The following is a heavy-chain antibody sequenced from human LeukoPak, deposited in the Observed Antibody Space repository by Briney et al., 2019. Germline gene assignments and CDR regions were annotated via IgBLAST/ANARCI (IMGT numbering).Heavy chain of an antibody. CDR2: IYSGART. CDR1: GFSVSSNY. CDR3: ERVSMSQD. J-gene: IGHJ4*02. D-gene: IGHD2/OR15-2a*01. V-gene: IGHV3-53*01. Sequence: GGSLRLSCAASGFSVSSNYMSWVRQAPGKGLEWVSVIYSGARTYYADSVKGRLTISRDSTKNTLYLQMNNLSVETTVEYCWERVSMSQDWGQGTLVTVSS.